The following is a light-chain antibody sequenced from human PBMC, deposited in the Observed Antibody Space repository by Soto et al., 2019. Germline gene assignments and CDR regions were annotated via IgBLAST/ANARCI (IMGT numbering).Light chain of an antibody. Sequence: QSALTQPRSVSGSPGQSVTISCTGTSSDIGGYNYVSWYQQHPGKAPKLMIFDVTKRPSGVPDRFSASKSGNTASLTISGLQTEDEADYYCCSYAGSVTSVFGTGTKVTVL. V-gene: IGLV2-11*01. J-gene: IGLJ1*01. CDR3: CSYAGSVTSV. CDR2: DVT. CDR1: SSDIGGYNY.